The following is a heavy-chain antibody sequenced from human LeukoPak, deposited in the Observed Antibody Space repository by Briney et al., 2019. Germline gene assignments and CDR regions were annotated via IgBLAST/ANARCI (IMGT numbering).Heavy chain of an antibody. CDR2: ISSSSSTI. D-gene: IGHD3-22*01. Sequence: GGSLRLSCAASGFTFSSYEMNWVRQAPGKGLEWVSYISSSSSTIYYADSVKGRFTISRDNAKNSLYLQMNSLRAEDTAVYYCARVLHKRNYDSSDYYGYWGQGILVTVSS. J-gene: IGHJ4*02. CDR3: ARVLHKRNYDSSDYYGY. CDR1: GFTFSSYE. V-gene: IGHV3-48*01.